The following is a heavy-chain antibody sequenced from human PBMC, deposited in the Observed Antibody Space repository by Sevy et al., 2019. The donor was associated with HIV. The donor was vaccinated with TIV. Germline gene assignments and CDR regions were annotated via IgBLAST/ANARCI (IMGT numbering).Heavy chain of an antibody. Sequence: GGYLRLSCAASGFTFSDYYMNWIRQAPGKGLEWVSYISSRGNTIYYADSVKGRLTISRDNAKNSLYLQMNSLRAEDTAVYYCSRVVNYYDRGPSDYWGQGTLVTVSS. CDR2: ISSRGNTI. D-gene: IGHD3-22*01. J-gene: IGHJ4*02. CDR3: SRVVNYYDRGPSDY. V-gene: IGHV3-11*01. CDR1: GFTFSDYY.